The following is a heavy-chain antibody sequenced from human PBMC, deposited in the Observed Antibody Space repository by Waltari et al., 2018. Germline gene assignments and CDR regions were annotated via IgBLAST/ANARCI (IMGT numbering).Heavy chain of an antibody. CDR3: ARALRSLAVDV. D-gene: IGHD3-3*01. J-gene: IGHJ6*02. V-gene: IGHV4-59*01. CDR1: GGSISSYY. Sequence: QVQLQESGPGLVKPSETLSLTCTVSGGSISSYYWIWIRQPPGKGLEWIGYIYYSGSTNYNPSLKSRVTISVDTSKNQFSLKLSSVTAADTAVYYCARALRSLAVDVWGQGTTVTVSS. CDR2: IYYSGST.